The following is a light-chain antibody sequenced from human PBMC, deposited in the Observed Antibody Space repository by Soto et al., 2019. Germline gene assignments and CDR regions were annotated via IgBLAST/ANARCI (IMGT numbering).Light chain of an antibody. CDR2: EVT. V-gene: IGLV2-14*01. CDR3: SSQTSGSTRV. Sequence: QSALTQPASVSGSPGQSIAISCTGTSSDVGGYDYVSWYQQHPDKAPKLMIYEVTKRPSGVSNRFSGSKSGNPASLTISGLQPEDEADYYCSSQTSGSTRVFGSGTKVTVL. CDR1: SSDVGGYDY. J-gene: IGLJ1*01.